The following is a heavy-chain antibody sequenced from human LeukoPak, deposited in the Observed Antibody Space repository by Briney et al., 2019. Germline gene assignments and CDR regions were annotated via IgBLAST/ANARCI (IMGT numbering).Heavy chain of an antibody. CDR2: IYYSGST. J-gene: IGHJ4*02. CDR3: ASGGSSGYYSY. V-gene: IGHV4-39*01. CDR1: GGSISSSSYY. Sequence: PSETLSLTYTVSGGSISSSSYYWGWIRQPPGKGLEWIGSIYYSGSTYYNPSLKSRVTISVDTSKNQFSLKLSSVTAADTAVYYCASGGSSGYYSYWGQGTLVTVSS. D-gene: IGHD3-22*01.